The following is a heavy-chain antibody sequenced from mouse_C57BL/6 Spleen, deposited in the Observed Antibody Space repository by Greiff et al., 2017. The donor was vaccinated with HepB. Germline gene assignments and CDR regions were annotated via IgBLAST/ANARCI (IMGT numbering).Heavy chain of an antibody. CDR3: ARDGTYYAMDY. Sequence: EVQLVESGGGLVKPGGSLKLSCAASGFTFSSYAMSWVRQTPEKRLEWVATISDGGSYTYYPDNVKGRFTISRDNAKNNLYLQMSHLKSEDTAMYYCARDGTYYAMDYWGQGTSVTVSS. J-gene: IGHJ4*01. D-gene: IGHD4-1*01. CDR2: ISDGGSYT. CDR1: GFTFSSYA. V-gene: IGHV5-4*01.